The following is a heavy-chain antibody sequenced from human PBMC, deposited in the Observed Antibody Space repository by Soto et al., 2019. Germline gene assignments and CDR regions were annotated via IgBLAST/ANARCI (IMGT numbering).Heavy chain of an antibody. CDR3: ARGSRADYGGDLY. D-gene: IGHD4-17*01. CDR1: GGTFSTYT. V-gene: IGHV1-69*02. CDR2: IIPILRIA. J-gene: IGHJ4*02. Sequence: QVQLVQSGAEVKKPGSSVKVSCKASGGTFSTYTITWMRQAPGQGPEWMGRIIPILRIANYSQKFQGRLTAGENRPTSTADMELSSPRAEDTAVYYRARGSRADYGGDLYGGQGTLFTVSS.